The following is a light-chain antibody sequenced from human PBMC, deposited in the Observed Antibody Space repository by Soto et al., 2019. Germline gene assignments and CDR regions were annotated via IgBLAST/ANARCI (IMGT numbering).Light chain of an antibody. CDR3: MQVLQTPRT. Sequence: DIVMTQSPLSLPVTPGEPASISCRSSQSLLHSNGYNYLDWNLQKPGQSPQLLIYLGSNRAPGVPDRFSGSGSGTDFTLKISRVEAEDVGVYYCMQVLQTPRTFGQGTKVEIK. J-gene: IGKJ1*01. CDR1: QSLLHSNGYNY. V-gene: IGKV2-28*01. CDR2: LGS.